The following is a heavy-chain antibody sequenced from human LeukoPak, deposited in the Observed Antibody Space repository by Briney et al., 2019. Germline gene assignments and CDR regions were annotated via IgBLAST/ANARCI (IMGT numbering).Heavy chain of an antibody. D-gene: IGHD2-15*01. V-gene: IGHV4-4*02. CDR2: VHLSGRT. CDR3: AREGGPYRPLDY. CDR1: GGSISSTNW. J-gene: IGHJ4*02. Sequence: SETLSLPCGVSGGSISSTNWWTWVRQPPGEGLEWIGEVHLSGRTNYNPSLESRVTMSVDMSENHISLKLTSVTAAATAVYYCAREGGPYRPLDYSGQGTLVTVSS.